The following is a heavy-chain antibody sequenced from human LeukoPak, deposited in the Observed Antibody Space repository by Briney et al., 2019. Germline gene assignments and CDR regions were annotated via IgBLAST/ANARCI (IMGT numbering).Heavy chain of an antibody. V-gene: IGHV1-69*13. CDR2: IIPIFGTA. D-gene: IGHD2-2*01. CDR3: ASRAPDIVVVPAAIIDYYYYMDV. Sequence: SLKVSCKASGGTFSSYAISWVRQAPGEGLEWMGGIIPIFGTANYAQKFQGRATITADESTSTAYMELSSLRSEDTAVYYCASRAPDIVVVPAAIIDYYYYMDVWGKGTTVTVSS. J-gene: IGHJ6*03. CDR1: GGTFSSYA.